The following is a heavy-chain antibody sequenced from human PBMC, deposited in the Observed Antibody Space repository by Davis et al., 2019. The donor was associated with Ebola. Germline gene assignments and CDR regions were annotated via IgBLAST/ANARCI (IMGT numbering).Heavy chain of an antibody. J-gene: IGHJ6*02. Sequence: GESLKISCAASGFTFSEYSLSWVRQAPGKALEWVSSISSDSDYIYYADSAKGRFTISRDNAKNSLYLQMNSLRAEDTAVYYCARDRPLDFFFGDYYGMDVWGQGTTVTVSS. CDR1: GFTFSEYS. CDR2: ISSDSDYI. D-gene: IGHD3-16*01. V-gene: IGHV3-21*01. CDR3: ARDRPLDFFFGDYYGMDV.